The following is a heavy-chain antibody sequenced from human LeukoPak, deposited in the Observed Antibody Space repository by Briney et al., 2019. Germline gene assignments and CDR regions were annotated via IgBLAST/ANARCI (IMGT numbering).Heavy chain of an antibody. CDR3: ARGGPAAIHGY. CDR1: GGSVSSGSYY. D-gene: IGHD2-21*02. J-gene: IGHJ4*02. CDR2: IYYSGSA. Sequence: SAPLTLTCTVSGGSVSSGSYYWRWIRQPPGKGLEWIWYIYYSGSANYTPSLKSRVTISVDTSKNQFSLKRSSVTAADTAVYYCARGGPAAIHGYWGQGTLVTVSS. V-gene: IGHV4-61*01.